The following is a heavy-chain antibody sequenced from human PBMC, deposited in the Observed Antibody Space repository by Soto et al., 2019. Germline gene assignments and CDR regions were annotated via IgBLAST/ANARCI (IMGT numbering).Heavy chain of an antibody. CDR1: GFTFSSYA. V-gene: IGHV3-30-3*01. CDR3: VAPYYYDSSGYSFDY. J-gene: IGHJ4*02. Sequence: QVQLVESGGGVVQPGRSLRLSCAASGFTFSSYAMHWVRQAPGKGLEWVAVISYDGSNKYYADSVKGRFTISRDNSKNTLYLQMNSLRAEDTAVYYCVAPYYYDSSGYSFDYWGQGTLVTVSS. CDR2: ISYDGSNK. D-gene: IGHD3-22*01.